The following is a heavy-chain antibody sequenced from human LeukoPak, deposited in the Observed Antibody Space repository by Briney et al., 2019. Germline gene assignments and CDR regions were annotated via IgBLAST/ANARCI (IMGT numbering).Heavy chain of an antibody. V-gene: IGHV4-38-2*02. CDR2: IYHSGTT. CDR1: AYSISDGWV. CDR3: SRLSHVAGAPKVSWFDP. Sequence: PSETLSLTCTVSAYSISDGWVWGRIRQPPGKGLEWIGSIYHSGTTYYNPSLKSRVTMSVDTSNNQFSLKLTSVTAADTAMYYCSRLSHVAGAPKVSWFDPWGQGTLVTVSS. J-gene: IGHJ5*02. D-gene: IGHD1-26*01.